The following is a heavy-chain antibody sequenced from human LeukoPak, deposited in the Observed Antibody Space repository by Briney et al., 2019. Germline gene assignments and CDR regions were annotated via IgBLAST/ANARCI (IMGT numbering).Heavy chain of an antibody. V-gene: IGHV4-61*02. D-gene: IGHD5-24*01. J-gene: IGHJ3*02. CDR2: IYTSGST. CDR1: GGSISSGSYY. Sequence: SETLSLTCTVSGGSISSGSYYWSWIRQPAGKGLEWIGRIYTSGSTNYNPSLKSRVTISVDTSKNQFSLKLSSVTAADTAVYYCSKLRGAFDIWGQGTMVTVSS. CDR3: SKLRGAFDI.